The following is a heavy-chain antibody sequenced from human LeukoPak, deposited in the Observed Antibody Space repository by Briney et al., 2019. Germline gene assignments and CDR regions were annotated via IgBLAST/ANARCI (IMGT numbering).Heavy chain of an antibody. CDR3: ARDRYRSGWYGDFDC. J-gene: IGHJ4*02. V-gene: IGHV3-30-3*01. Sequence: SGGSLRLSCAASGFTFSSYAMHWVRQAPGKGLEWVAVISYDGSNKYYADSVKGRFTISRDNSKNTLYLQVNSLRAEDTAVYYCARDRYRSGWYGDFDCWGQGTLVTVSS. D-gene: IGHD6-19*01. CDR2: ISYDGSNK. CDR1: GFTFSSYA.